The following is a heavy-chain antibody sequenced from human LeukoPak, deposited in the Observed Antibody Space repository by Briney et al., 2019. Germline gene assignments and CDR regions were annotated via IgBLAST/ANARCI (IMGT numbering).Heavy chain of an antibody. Sequence: GGSLRLSCAASGFTFSSYAMHWVRQAPGKGLEWVAVISYDGSNKYYADSVKGRFTISRDNSKNMLYLQMNSLRAEDTAVYYCARVSGDNMWHFDYWGQGTLVTVSS. V-gene: IGHV3-30*04. D-gene: IGHD6-25*01. CDR1: GFTFSSYA. CDR2: ISYDGSNK. J-gene: IGHJ4*02. CDR3: ARVSGDNMWHFDY.